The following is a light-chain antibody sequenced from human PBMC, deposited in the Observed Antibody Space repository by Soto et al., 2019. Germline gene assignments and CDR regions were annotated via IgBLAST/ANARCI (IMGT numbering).Light chain of an antibody. CDR3: SSYTTSTTYV. CDR1: SSDVGAYNF. V-gene: IGLV2-14*01. Sequence: QSALTQPASVSGSPGQSITISCTGTSSDVGAYNFVSWYQQHPGKAPKLMIYEVSNRPSGVSNHFSGSKSGNTASLTISGLQAEDEADYYCSSYTTSTTYVFGTGTKVTVL. J-gene: IGLJ1*01. CDR2: EVS.